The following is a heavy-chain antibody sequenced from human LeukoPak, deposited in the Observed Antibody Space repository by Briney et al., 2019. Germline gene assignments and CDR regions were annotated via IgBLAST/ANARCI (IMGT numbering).Heavy chain of an antibody. D-gene: IGHD2-15*01. CDR3: ARVEGYCSGGSCYSPHFDY. CDR1: GGSISSGGYY. CDR2: IYYSGST. Sequence: SETLSLTCTVSGGSISSGGYYWSWIRQHPGKGLEWIGYIYYSGSTYYNPSLKSRVTISVDTSKNQFSLKLSSVTAADTAVYYCARVEGYCSGGSCYSPHFDYWGQGTLVTVSS. J-gene: IGHJ4*02. V-gene: IGHV4-31*03.